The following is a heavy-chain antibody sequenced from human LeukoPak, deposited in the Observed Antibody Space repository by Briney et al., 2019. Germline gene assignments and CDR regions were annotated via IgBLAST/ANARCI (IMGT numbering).Heavy chain of an antibody. V-gene: IGHV4-59*08. CDR3: ARRPRGAVTYYFDY. D-gene: IGHD4-17*01. Sequence: TSETLSLTCTVSGGSINSYYWSWIRQPPGKGLEWIGYIYYSGSTNYNPSLKSRVTISVDTSKNQFSLKLSSVTAADTAVYYCARRPRGAVTYYFDYWGQGTLVTVSS. J-gene: IGHJ4*02. CDR1: GGSINSYY. CDR2: IYYSGST.